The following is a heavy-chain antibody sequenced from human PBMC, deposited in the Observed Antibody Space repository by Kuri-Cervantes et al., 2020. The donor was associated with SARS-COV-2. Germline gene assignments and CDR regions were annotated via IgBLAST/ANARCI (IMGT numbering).Heavy chain of an antibody. CDR2: ISNSGGSI. V-gene: IGHV3-23*01. Sequence: GGSLRLSCAASGFTFSSYAMRWVRQAPGKGLEWVSTISNSGGSIYYADSVKGRFTISRDNSKNTLYLQMNSLRADDTAVYYCAKSMSIAAPASDYWGQGTLVTVSS. J-gene: IGHJ4*02. CDR1: GFTFSSYA. D-gene: IGHD6-13*01. CDR3: AKSMSIAAPASDY.